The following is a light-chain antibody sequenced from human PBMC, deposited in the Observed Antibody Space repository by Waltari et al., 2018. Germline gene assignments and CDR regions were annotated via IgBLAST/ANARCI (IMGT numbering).Light chain of an antibody. CDR3: QQSYSTPQT. J-gene: IGKJ2*01. V-gene: IGKV1-39*01. CDR1: QSISSY. CDR2: AAS. Sequence: DIQMTQSPSSLSASVGDRVTITCRASQSISSYLNWYQQKPGKAPKLLIYAASSLQSGVPSRLSGSGSGTDFTLTISSLQPEDFATYYCQQSYSTPQTFGQGTKLGIK.